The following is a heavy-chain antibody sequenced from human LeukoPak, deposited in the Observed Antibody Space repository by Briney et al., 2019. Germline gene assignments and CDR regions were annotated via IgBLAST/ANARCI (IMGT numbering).Heavy chain of an antibody. Sequence: SETLSLTCTVSGGSISSYYWTWIRQPPGRGLEWIGNIFYIGSTNYNPSLKSRVTISIDTSKNQFSLKLSSVTAADTAVYYCGSIGQQLADYWGQGTLVTVSS. CDR1: GGSISSYY. D-gene: IGHD6-13*01. CDR2: IFYIGST. V-gene: IGHV4-59*01. CDR3: GSIGQQLADY. J-gene: IGHJ4*02.